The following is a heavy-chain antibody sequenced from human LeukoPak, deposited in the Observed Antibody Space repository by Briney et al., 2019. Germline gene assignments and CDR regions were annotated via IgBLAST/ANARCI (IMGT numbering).Heavy chain of an antibody. CDR1: GGSISSYY. D-gene: IGHD4-17*01. CDR3: ARDGDYEYFQH. CDR2: MYYSGST. Sequence: SETLSLTCTVSGGSISSYYWSWIRQPPGKGLEWIAYMYYSGSTNYNPSLKSRITISLDTSKNQFSLRLSSVTAADTAVYYCARDGDYEYFQHWGQGTLVTVSS. V-gene: IGHV4-59*01. J-gene: IGHJ1*01.